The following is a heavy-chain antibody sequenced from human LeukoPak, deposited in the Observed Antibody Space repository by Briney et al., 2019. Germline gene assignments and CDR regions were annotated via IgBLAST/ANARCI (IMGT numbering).Heavy chain of an antibody. Sequence: SETLSLTCTVSGGSIKNYYWSWIRQPPGKGREWIGYISYSGSTNYNPSLKSRVSISVGTSKNQFSLKLTSVTAADTALYYCARDLRIAVAGTWFDPWGQGTLVTVSS. J-gene: IGHJ5*02. CDR3: ARDLRIAVAGTWFDP. V-gene: IGHV4-59*01. CDR1: GGSIKNYY. CDR2: ISYSGST. D-gene: IGHD6-19*01.